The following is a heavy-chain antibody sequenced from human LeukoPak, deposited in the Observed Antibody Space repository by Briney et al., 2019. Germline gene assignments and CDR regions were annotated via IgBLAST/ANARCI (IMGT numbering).Heavy chain of an antibody. Sequence: PGGSLRLSCAASGFTFSSYGMHWVRQASGKGLEWVAFIRYDGSNKYYADSVKGRFTISRDNSKNTLYLQMNSLRAEDTAVYYCAKDKDIVVVVAATPLDYWGQGTLVTVSS. D-gene: IGHD2-15*01. V-gene: IGHV3-30*02. CDR2: IRYDGSNK. CDR3: AKDKDIVVVVAATPLDY. CDR1: GFTFSSYG. J-gene: IGHJ4*02.